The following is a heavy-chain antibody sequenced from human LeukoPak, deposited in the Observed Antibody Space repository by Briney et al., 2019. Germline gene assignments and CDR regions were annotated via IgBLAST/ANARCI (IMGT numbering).Heavy chain of an antibody. D-gene: IGHD3/OR15-3a*01. J-gene: IGHJ4*02. CDR1: GFIVSSNY. CDR3: ARRPDHDLR. V-gene: IGHV3-48*04. CDR2: ISSSSSTI. Sequence: PGGSLRLSCAASGFIVSSNYMSWVRQAPGKGLEWVSYISSSSSTIYYADSVKGRFTISRDNAKNSLYLQMNSLRAEDTAVYYCARRPDHDLRWGQGTLVTVSS.